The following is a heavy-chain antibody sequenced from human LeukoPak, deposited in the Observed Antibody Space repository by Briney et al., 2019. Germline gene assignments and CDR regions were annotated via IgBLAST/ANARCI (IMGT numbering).Heavy chain of an antibody. CDR2: ISGSGGST. D-gene: IGHD6-13*01. J-gene: IGHJ6*02. CDR1: GFTFSSYA. CDR3: AKGLPPYSSSWYKLVFYGMDV. Sequence: GSLRLSCAASGFTFSSYAMSWVRHPPGRGREGVSAISGSGGSTYYADSGKGRFTISTDTSKNTRYLQMNSLRAEDTAVYYCAKGLPPYSSSWYKLVFYGMDVWGQGTTVTVP. V-gene: IGHV3-23*01.